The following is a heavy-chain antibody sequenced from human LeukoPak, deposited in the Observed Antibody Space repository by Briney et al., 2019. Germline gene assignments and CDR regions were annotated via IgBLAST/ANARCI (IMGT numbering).Heavy chain of an antibody. J-gene: IGHJ5*02. D-gene: IGHD3-22*01. CDR1: GYTFTDYY. Sequence: ASVKVSCKVSGYTFTDYYMHWVQQAPGKGLEWMGLVDPEDGETIYAEKFQGRVTITADTSTDTAYMELSSLRSEDTAVYYCATDLSHRSGYHNNWFDPWGQGTLVTVSS. V-gene: IGHV1-69-2*01. CDR2: VDPEDGET. CDR3: ATDLSHRSGYHNNWFDP.